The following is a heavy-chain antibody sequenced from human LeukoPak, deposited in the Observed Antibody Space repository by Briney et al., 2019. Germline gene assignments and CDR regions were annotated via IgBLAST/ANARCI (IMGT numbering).Heavy chain of an antibody. CDR1: GFTFSSYE. Sequence: GGSLRLSCAASGFTFSSYEMNWVRQAPGKGLEWVSYISSSGSTIYYADSVKGRFTISRDNAKNSLYLQMNSLRAEDTAVYYCARVYGYSSGWFDYWGQGTLVTVSS. J-gene: IGHJ4*02. CDR3: ARVYGYSSGWFDY. V-gene: IGHV3-48*03. D-gene: IGHD6-19*01. CDR2: ISSSGSTI.